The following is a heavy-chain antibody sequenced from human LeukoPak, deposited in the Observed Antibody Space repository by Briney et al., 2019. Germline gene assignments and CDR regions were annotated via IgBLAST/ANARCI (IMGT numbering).Heavy chain of an antibody. Sequence: GGSLRLSCAASGFTFSTYAITWVRQGPGKGQEWVSAIRPDGDRTYYANSVRGRFTISRDNSKDTVYLQINALRVEDTAVYYCAREQSGTRGWYTVDYWGQGTLVTVSS. CDR2: IRPDGDRT. CDR1: GFTFSTYA. CDR3: AREQSGTRGWYTVDY. J-gene: IGHJ4*02. V-gene: IGHV3-23*01. D-gene: IGHD6-19*01.